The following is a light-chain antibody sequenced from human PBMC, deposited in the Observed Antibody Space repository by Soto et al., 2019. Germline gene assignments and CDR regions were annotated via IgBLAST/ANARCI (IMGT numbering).Light chain of an antibody. CDR3: QQYGTSLFT. CDR2: GAS. V-gene: IGKV3-20*01. CDR1: QSFSSSY. Sequence: EIVLTQSPGTLSLSPGERATLSCRASQSFSSSYLAWYQQKPGQAPRLLIYGASSRATGIPDRFSGSESGTDFTLTISRLEPEDFAVYYWQQYGTSLFTFGQGTKLEI. J-gene: IGKJ2*01.